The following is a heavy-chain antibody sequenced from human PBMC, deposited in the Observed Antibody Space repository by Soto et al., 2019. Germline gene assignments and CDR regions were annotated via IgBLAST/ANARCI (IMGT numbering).Heavy chain of an antibody. CDR2: IYWDDDQ. CDR1: GFSLSTSGVG. CDR3: AHRRSCSSTSCSPADY. J-gene: IGHJ4*02. Sequence: QITLKESGPTLVKPTQTLTLTCTFSGFSLSTSGVGVGWIRQPPGKALEWLALIYWDDDQRYSPSLKSRLTITKDTSKNQVVLTMTNMDPVDTATYYCAHRRSCSSTSCSPADYWGQGTLVTVSS. V-gene: IGHV2-5*02. D-gene: IGHD2-2*01.